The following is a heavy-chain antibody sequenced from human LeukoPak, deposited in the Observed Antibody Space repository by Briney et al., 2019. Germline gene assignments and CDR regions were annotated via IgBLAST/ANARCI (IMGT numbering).Heavy chain of an antibody. CDR3: ARGRPGMLGSRYSSAARYFDY. D-gene: IGHD6-19*01. V-gene: IGHV1-18*01. Sequence: GASVKVSCKASGYTFTSYGISWVRQAPGQGLEWMGWISAYNGDTNYAQKLQGRVTMTTDTSTSTAYMDLRSLRSEDTAVYYCARGRPGMLGSRYSSAARYFDYWGQGTLVTVSS. CDR2: ISAYNGDT. CDR1: GYTFTSYG. J-gene: IGHJ4*02.